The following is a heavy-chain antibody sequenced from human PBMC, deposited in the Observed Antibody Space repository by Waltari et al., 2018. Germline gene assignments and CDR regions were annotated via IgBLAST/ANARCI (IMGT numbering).Heavy chain of an antibody. CDR3: VKEGDFWSSPKYYFDS. V-gene: IGHV3-33*06. Sequence: VQLLESGGAVVQPGRSLRLSCAASGFTFSSHGMDWVRQAPGKGLGWVAGILCDGSTKYYSDSVKGRFSISRDDDKNMLYLEMKSLSVEDTAVYYCVKEGDFWSSPKYYFDSWGPGTPVTVSS. CDR2: ILCDGSTK. J-gene: IGHJ4*02. D-gene: IGHD3-3*01. CDR1: GFTFSSHG.